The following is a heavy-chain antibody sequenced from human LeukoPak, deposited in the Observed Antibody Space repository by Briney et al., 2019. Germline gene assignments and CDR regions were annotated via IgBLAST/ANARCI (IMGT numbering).Heavy chain of an antibody. Sequence: SETLSLTCTVSGGSISSYYWSWIRQPPGKGLGWIGYIYYSGSTNYNPSLKSRVTISVDTSKNQFSLKLSSVTAADTAVYYCARATVTGDWYFDLWGRGTLVTVSS. V-gene: IGHV4-59*01. CDR1: GGSISSYY. CDR3: ARATVTGDWYFDL. CDR2: IYYSGST. D-gene: IGHD4-17*01. J-gene: IGHJ2*01.